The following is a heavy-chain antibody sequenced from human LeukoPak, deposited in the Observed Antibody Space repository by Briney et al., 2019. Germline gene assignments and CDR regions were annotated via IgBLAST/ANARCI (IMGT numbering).Heavy chain of an antibody. Sequence: SVKVSCKASGGTFNNYAINWVRQAPGQGLEWMGGIIPIFGSSNYAQKFQGRVTITADESTTTAYMELSSLRSEDTAVYYCARAEPYYGSGSSYYFDYWGQGTLVTVSS. J-gene: IGHJ4*02. D-gene: IGHD3-10*01. CDR2: IIPIFGSS. V-gene: IGHV1-69*13. CDR3: ARAEPYYGSGSSYYFDY. CDR1: GGTFNNYA.